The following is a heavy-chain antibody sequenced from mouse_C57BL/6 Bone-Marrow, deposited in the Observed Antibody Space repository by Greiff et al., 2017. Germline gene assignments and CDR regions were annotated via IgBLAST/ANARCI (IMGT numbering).Heavy chain of an antibody. V-gene: IGHV1-55*01. CDR2: IYPGSGST. J-gene: IGHJ2*01. CDR1: GYTFTSYW. Sequence: QVQLQQSGAELVKPGASVKMSCKASGYTFTSYWITWVKQRPGQGLEWIGDIYPGSGSTNYNEKFKSKATLTVDTSSSTAYMQLSSLTSEDSAVYYCARGIYYDYPYYFDYWGQGTTLTVSS. D-gene: IGHD2-4*01. CDR3: ARGIYYDYPYYFDY.